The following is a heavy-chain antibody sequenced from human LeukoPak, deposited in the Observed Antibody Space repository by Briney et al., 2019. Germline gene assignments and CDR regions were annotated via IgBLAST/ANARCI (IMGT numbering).Heavy chain of an antibody. Sequence: PSETLSLTCAVSGGSISSGGYSWSWIRQPPGKGLEWIGYIYHSGSTYYNPSLKSRVTISVDRSKNQFSLKLSSVTAADTAVYYCARVYPDYYYGMDVWGQGTTVTVSS. CDR3: ARVYPDYYYGMDV. CDR1: GGSISSGGYS. CDR2: IYHSGST. J-gene: IGHJ6*02. V-gene: IGHV4-30-2*01.